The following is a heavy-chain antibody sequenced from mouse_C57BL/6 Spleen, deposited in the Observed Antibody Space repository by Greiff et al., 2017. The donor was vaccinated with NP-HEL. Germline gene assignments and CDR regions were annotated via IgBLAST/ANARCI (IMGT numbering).Heavy chain of an antibody. CDR2: IYPGSGST. J-gene: IGHJ2*01. D-gene: IGHD1-1*01. V-gene: IGHV1-55*01. CDR3: AKVLRVLYDLDY. CDR1: GYTFTSSC. Sequence: QVQLQQPGAELVKPGASVKMSCKASGYTFTSSCITWVKQRPGQGLEWIGDIYPGSGSTNYNAKFKGKATLTVDTSSSTAYLQLSSLTSEDSAVYYGAKVLRVLYDLDYWGQGTTVTVSS.